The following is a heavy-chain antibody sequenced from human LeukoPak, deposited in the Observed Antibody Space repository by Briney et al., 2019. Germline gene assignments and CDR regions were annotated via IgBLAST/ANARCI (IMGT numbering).Heavy chain of an antibody. CDR3: ARDRRLMVRGVIITEKNWFDP. CDR1: GGSINGYS. Sequence: PSETLSLTCSVSGGSINGYSWGWVRQPPGKGLEWVSSISSSSSYIYYADSVKGRFTISRDNAKNSLYLQMNSLRAEDTAVYYCARDRRLMVRGVIITEKNWFDPWGQGTLVTVSS. CDR2: ISSSSSYI. D-gene: IGHD3-10*01. J-gene: IGHJ5*02. V-gene: IGHV3-21*01.